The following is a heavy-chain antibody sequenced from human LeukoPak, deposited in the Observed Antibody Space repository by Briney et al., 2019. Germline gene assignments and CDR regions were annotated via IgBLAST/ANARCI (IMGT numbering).Heavy chain of an antibody. Sequence: SETLSLTCTVSGGSISSYYWSWIRQPPGKGLEWIGEINHSGSTNYNPSLKSRVTISVDTSKNQFSLKLSSVTAADTAVYYCARGFGHPYPRTYAGLYNWFDPWGQGTLVTVSS. V-gene: IGHV4-34*01. CDR2: INHSGST. CDR1: GGSISSYY. J-gene: IGHJ5*02. D-gene: IGHD3/OR15-3a*01. CDR3: ARGFGHPYPRTYAGLYNWFDP.